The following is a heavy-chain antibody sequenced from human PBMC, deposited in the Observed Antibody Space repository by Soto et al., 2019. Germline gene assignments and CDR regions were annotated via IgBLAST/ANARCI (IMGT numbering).Heavy chain of an antibody. D-gene: IGHD6-6*01. CDR3: ARIRIAARPGGRGYHDY. Sequence: GSGPTLVNPTQTLTLTCTFSGFSLSTSGMCVSWIRQPPGKALEWLALIDWDDDKYYSTSLKTRLTISKDTSKNQVVLTMTNMDPVDTATYYCARIRIAARPGGRGYHDYWGQGTLVTVSS. V-gene: IGHV2-70*01. CDR1: GFSLSTSGMC. CDR2: IDWDDDK. J-gene: IGHJ4*02.